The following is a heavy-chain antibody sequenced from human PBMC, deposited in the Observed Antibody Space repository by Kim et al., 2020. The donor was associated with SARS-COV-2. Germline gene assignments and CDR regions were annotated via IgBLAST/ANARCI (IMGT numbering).Heavy chain of an antibody. CDR1: DGSISSTSYY. Sequence: SETLSLTCGVSDGSISSTSYYWGWIHQPPGKGLEWIGSIYYSGTTYYNPSLKSRVTISVDTSKDQFSLRLTSVTAADTAVYYCSRRGSSGWYVDYWGQGTLVTVSS. V-gene: IGHV4-39*01. D-gene: IGHD6-19*01. CDR2: IYYSGTT. J-gene: IGHJ4*02. CDR3: SRRGSSGWYVDY.